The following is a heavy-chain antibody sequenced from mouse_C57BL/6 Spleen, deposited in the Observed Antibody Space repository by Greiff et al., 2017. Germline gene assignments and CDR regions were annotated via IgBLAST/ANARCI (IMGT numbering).Heavy chain of an antibody. CDR1: GFTFSDYY. J-gene: IGHJ4*01. V-gene: IGHV5-16*01. D-gene: IGHD1-1*01. CDR3: ARDRDYGAMDY. Sequence: EVQLVESEGGLVQPGSSMKLSCTASGFTFSDYYMAWVRQVPEKGLEWVANINYDGSSTYYLDSLKSRFIISRDNAKNILYLQMSSLKSEDTATYYCARDRDYGAMDYWGQGTSVTVSS. CDR2: INYDGSST.